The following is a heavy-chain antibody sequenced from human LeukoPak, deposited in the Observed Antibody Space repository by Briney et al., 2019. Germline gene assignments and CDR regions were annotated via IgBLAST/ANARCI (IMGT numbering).Heavy chain of an antibody. CDR1: GGSFSGYY. Sequence: SETLSLICAVYGGSFSGYYWSWIRQPPGKGLEWIGEINHSGSTNYNPSLKSRVTISVDTSKNQFSLKLSSVTAADTAVYYCASGQNIYFDYWGQGTLVTVSS. J-gene: IGHJ4*02. CDR3: ASGQNIYFDY. V-gene: IGHV4-34*01. D-gene: IGHD2/OR15-2a*01. CDR2: INHSGST.